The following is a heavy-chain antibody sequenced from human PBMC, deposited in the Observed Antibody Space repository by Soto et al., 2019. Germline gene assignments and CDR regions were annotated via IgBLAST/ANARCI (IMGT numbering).Heavy chain of an antibody. V-gene: IGHV3-7*05. CDR3: ARVRYYDRNFDY. D-gene: IGHD3-16*01. J-gene: IGHJ4*02. CDR1: GFIFTNYW. CDR2: IKYDGNEK. Sequence: PGGSLRLSCAASGFIFTNYWMSWVRQAPGKGLEWVAIIKYDGNEKYYVDPVKGRFTISRDNAKNSVYLQMSSLRAEDTAVYYCARVRYYDRNFDYWGQGTLVTVSS.